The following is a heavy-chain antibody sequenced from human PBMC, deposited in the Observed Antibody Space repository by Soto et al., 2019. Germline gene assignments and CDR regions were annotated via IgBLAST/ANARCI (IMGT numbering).Heavy chain of an antibody. J-gene: IGHJ4*02. CDR1: GFTFSSYA. D-gene: IGHD3-10*01. CDR2: ISYDGSNK. V-gene: IGHV3-30-3*01. CDR3: ARWFGELGCFDY. Sequence: GGSLRLSCAASGFTFSSYAMHWVRQAPGKGLEWVAVISYDGSNKYYADSVKGRFTISRDNSKNTLYLQMNSLRAEDTAVYYCARWFGELGCFDYWGQGTLVTVSS.